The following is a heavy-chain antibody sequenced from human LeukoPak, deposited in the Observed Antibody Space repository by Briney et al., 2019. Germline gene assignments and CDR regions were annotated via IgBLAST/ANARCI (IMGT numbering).Heavy chain of an antibody. V-gene: IGHV4-4*07. CDR1: GGSISSYY. CDR3: ARDPRATVTTSYYTDV. J-gene: IGHJ6*03. CDR2: IYTSGST. Sequence: SETLSLTCTVSGGSISSYYWSWIRQPAGKGLECIGRIYTSGSTNYNPSLKSRVTMSVDTSKNQFFLKLSSVTAADTAVYYCARDPRATVTTSYYTDVWGKGTTVTVSS. D-gene: IGHD4-11*01.